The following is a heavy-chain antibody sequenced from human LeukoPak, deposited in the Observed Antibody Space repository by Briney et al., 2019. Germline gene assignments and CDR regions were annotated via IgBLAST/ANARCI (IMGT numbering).Heavy chain of an antibody. CDR3: ARERSGSSGYYSAIDS. CDR1: GFTVSSNY. CDR2: IYSGGST. V-gene: IGHV3-66*01. J-gene: IGHJ4*02. D-gene: IGHD3-22*01. Sequence: GGSLRLSCAASGFTVSSNYMSWVRQAPGKGLEWVSVIYSGGSTYYADSVKGRFTISRDNSKNTLYLQMNSLRAEDTAVYYCARERSGSSGYYSAIDSWGQGTLVTVSS.